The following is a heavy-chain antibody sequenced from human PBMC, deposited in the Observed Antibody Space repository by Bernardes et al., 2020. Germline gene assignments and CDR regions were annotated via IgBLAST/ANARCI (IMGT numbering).Heavy chain of an antibody. CDR3: ARGFRDTVATGNFDY. V-gene: IGHV4-30-4*01. Sequence: SETLSLTCTVSGGSFSSGDYYWSWIRQPPGKGLEWIGHIYYSGSTYYNPSLKSRLTISVDTSKNQFSLKLTSVTAADTAVYYCARGFRDTVATGNFDYWGQGTLVTVSS. D-gene: IGHD5-12*01. CDR1: GGSFSSGDYY. CDR2: IYYSGST. J-gene: IGHJ4*02.